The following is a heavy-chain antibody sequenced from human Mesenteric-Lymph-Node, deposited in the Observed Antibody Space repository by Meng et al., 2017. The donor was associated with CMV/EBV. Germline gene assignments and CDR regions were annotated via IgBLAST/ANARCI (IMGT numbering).Heavy chain of an antibody. J-gene: IGHJ4*02. D-gene: IGHD7-27*01. V-gene: IGHV3-23*01. CDR2: ISGDGDET. CDR1: GFTFTNYA. Sequence: GGSLRLSCAASGFTFTNYAMSWVRQAAGKGLEWVSAISGDGDETYHADSVEGRFTISRDNSKNTLYLQMNSLRAEDTAVYYCARIYTGDEVDYWGQGTLVTVSS. CDR3: ARIYTGDEVDY.